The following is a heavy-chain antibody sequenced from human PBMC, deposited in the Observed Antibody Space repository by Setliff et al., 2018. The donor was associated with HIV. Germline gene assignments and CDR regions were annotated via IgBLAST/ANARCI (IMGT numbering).Heavy chain of an antibody. CDR2: ISGYGNR. J-gene: IGHJ3*02. V-gene: IGHV1-18*01. CDR1: GYTFNNYG. Sequence: ASVKVSCKASGYTFNNYGVMWVRQAPGQGLEWMGWISGYGNRKYAQKFEGRLTVTTDTSTSTAYMELRTLRSDDTAVYFCASGRGIYGSGALEAYDIWG. CDR3: ASGRGIYGSGALEAYDI. D-gene: IGHD3-10*01.